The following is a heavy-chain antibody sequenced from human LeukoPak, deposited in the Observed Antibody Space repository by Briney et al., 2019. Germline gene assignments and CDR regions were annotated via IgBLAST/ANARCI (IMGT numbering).Heavy chain of an antibody. Sequence: SETLSLTCTVSGGSISTSNYYWGWIRQPPGKGLEWIGTMYHSGNSYYNPSLQSRLTISVDTSKNQFSLKLISVTAADTAVYYCARFATGGLYYFDYWGQGTLVTVSS. CDR3: ARFATGGLYYFDY. J-gene: IGHJ4*02. CDR2: MYHSGNS. CDR1: GGSISTSNYY. V-gene: IGHV4-39*07. D-gene: IGHD2-8*02.